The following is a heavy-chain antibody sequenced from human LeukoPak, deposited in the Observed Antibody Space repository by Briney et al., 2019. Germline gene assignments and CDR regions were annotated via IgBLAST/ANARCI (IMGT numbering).Heavy chain of an antibody. Sequence: GGSLRLSCAASGFNLNNYAMNWVRQAPGKGLEWVAAVTGPGDTTYYADSVKGRFIISRESFKDILYLQMNRLGAEDTALYYCAKGAARDHWGQVTLVTVSS. J-gene: IGHJ4*02. V-gene: IGHV3-23*01. D-gene: IGHD2-21*01. CDR3: AKGAARDH. CDR2: VTGPGDTT. CDR1: GFNLNNYA.